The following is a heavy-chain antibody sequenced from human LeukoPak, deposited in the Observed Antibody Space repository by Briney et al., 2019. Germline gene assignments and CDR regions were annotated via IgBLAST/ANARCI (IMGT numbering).Heavy chain of an antibody. D-gene: IGHD6-13*01. Sequence: ASVKVSCKASGYTFTGYHIHWVRQAPGQGLEWMGRINPYSGDTNFAQKFQGRVTMTRDTPITTAYMDLSSLTPDDTAVYFCARDQGSLTRSWYTGYWGQGTQVTVSP. CDR3: ARDQGSLTRSWYTGY. CDR2: INPYSGDT. V-gene: IGHV1-2*06. J-gene: IGHJ4*02. CDR1: GYTFTGYH.